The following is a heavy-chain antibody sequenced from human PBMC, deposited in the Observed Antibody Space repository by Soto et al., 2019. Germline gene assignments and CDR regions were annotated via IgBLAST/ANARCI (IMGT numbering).Heavy chain of an antibody. V-gene: IGHV3-30*03. Sequence: GGSLRLSCAASGFTFSSYGMHWVRQAPGKGLEWVAVISYDGSNKYYADSVKGRFTICRDNSKNTLYLQMNSLRAEDTAVYYCARRPGRGYCISTSCYAPVYYYYGMDVWGQGTTVTVSS. J-gene: IGHJ6*02. CDR2: ISYDGSNK. CDR3: ARRPGRGYCISTSCYAPVYYYYGMDV. CDR1: GFTFSSYG. D-gene: IGHD2-2*01.